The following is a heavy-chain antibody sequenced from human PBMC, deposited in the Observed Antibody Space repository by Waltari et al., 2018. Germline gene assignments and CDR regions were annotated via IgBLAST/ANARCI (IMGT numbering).Heavy chain of an antibody. CDR2: TRPILGKA. CDR1: GGTFSSYA. D-gene: IGHD1-26*01. V-gene: IGHV1-69*10. CDR3: GRSGVGATTGVVDY. J-gene: IGHJ4*02. Sequence: QVQLVQSGAEVKKPGSSVKVSCKASGGTFSSYAISWVRQAPGQGLEWMGGTRPILGKATDAQKFQGRVTITADKSTSTAYMELSSLRSEDTAVYYWGRSGVGATTGVVDYWGQGTLVTVSS.